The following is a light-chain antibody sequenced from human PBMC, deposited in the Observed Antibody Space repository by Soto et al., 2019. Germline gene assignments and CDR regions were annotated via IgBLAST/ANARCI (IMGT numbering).Light chain of an antibody. CDR2: VVS. J-gene: IGLJ1*01. V-gene: IGLV2-14*01. Sequence: QSALTQPASVSGSPGQSITISCTGTSSDVGGYNYVSWYQQHPDKAPKLIIYVVSNRPSGVSNRFSGSKSSNTASLTISGLQADDEADYYCGSYTSSDTPYVFGTGTKVTVL. CDR3: GSYTSSDTPYV. CDR1: SSDVGGYNY.